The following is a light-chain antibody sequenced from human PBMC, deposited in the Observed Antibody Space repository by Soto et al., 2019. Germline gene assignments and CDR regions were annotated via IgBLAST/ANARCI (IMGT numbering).Light chain of an antibody. J-gene: IGKJ3*01. CDR2: AAS. CDR3: QQLQKYPQVT. Sequence: DIQLTQSPSFLSASVGDRVTITCRASQGIYRYLAWYQQKPGKAPNLLIYAASTLQSGVPSRFSGSGSGTEFTITISSLQPEDFATYYCQQLQKYPQVTFGPGTNVEMK. CDR1: QGIYRY. V-gene: IGKV1-9*01.